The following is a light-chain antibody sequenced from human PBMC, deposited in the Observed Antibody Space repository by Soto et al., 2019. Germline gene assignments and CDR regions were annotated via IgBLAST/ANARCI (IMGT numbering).Light chain of an antibody. Sequence: EIVMTQSTATLSVSPGERATLSCRAIQSVSSNYLAWYQQKPGQAPRLLIYGASTRATGIPARFSGSGSGTEFTLTISSLQSEDFAVYYCQQYNNWPPWTFGQGTRLEI. CDR3: QQYNNWPPWT. J-gene: IGKJ5*01. V-gene: IGKV3-15*01. CDR1: QSVSSN. CDR2: GAS.